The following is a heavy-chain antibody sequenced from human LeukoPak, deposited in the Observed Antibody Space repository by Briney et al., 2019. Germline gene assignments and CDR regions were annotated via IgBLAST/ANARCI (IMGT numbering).Heavy chain of an antibody. Sequence: SETLSLTCTVSGGSISSYYWSWVRQPPGKGLEWIGYIYYSGSTNYNPSLKSRVTISVDTSKNQFSLKLSSVTAADTAVYYCAGGSYGSGSLFDYWGQGTLVTVSS. J-gene: IGHJ4*02. V-gene: IGHV4-59*01. CDR1: GGSISSYY. D-gene: IGHD3-10*01. CDR2: IYYSGST. CDR3: AGGSYGSGSLFDY.